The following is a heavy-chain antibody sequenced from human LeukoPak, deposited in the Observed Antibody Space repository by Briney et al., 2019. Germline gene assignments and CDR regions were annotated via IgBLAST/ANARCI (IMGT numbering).Heavy chain of an antibody. D-gene: IGHD5-24*01. CDR1: GFTFSSYE. J-gene: IGHJ6*03. V-gene: IGHV3-21*01. CDR3: ARDLEMATIPDYYYYMDV. Sequence: GGSLRLSCAASGFTFSSYEMNWVRQAPGKGLEWVSSISSSSSYIYYADSVRGRFTISRDNAKNSLYLQMNSLRAEDTAVYYCARDLEMATIPDYYYYMDVWGKGTTVTVSS. CDR2: ISSSSSYI.